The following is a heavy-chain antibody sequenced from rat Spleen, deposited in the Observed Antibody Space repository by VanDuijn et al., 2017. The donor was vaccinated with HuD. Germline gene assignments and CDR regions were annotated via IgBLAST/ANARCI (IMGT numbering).Heavy chain of an antibody. CDR2: ISYDGSNT. CDR1: GFTFSNYY. CDR3: ARHWRYSTDYFDY. Sequence: EVQLVESGGDLVQPGRSLKLSCAASGFTFSNYYMAWVRQAPAKGLEWVATISYDGSNTYYRDSVKGRFTISRDNAKSTLYLQMDSLRSEDTATYYCARHWRYSTDYFDYWGQGVMVTVSS. V-gene: IGHV5-29*01. D-gene: IGHD1-6*01. J-gene: IGHJ2*01.